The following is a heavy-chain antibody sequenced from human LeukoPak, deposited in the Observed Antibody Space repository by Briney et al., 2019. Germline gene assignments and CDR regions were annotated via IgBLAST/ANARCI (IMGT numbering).Heavy chain of an antibody. V-gene: IGHV1-3*01. CDR2: INAGNGNA. J-gene: IGHJ2*01. CDR1: GYTFTSYA. D-gene: IGHD3-10*01. Sequence: ASVKVSCKASGYTFTSYAMHWVRQAPGQRLEWMGWINAGNGNAKYSQKFQGRVTITRDTSASTAYMELSSLRSEDTAVYYCARGKRIGLGGSPYWYFDLWGRGTLVTVSS. CDR3: ARGKRIGLGGSPYWYFDL.